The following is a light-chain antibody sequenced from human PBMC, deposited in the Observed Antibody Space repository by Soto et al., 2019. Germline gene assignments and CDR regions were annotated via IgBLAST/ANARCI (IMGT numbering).Light chain of an antibody. CDR2: GAS. J-gene: IGKJ1*01. CDR1: QSISTY. Sequence: DIQMTQSPPSLSASVGDRVTITCRASQSISTYLNWFQHKPGKAPKVLIYGASNLQSGVPSRSSGGGSGTDFTLTISSLQPEDFATYYCQQSYSSRWTFGQGTKVEVK. V-gene: IGKV1-39*01. CDR3: QQSYSSRWT.